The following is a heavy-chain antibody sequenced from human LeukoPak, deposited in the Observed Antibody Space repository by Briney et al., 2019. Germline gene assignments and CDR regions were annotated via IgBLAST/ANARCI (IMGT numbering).Heavy chain of an antibody. D-gene: IGHD3-22*01. CDR1: GYSISSGYY. CDR3: ARQFYYDSSGFDY. J-gene: IGHJ4*02. Sequence: SETLSLTCAVSGYSISSGYYWGWIRQPPGKGLELIGNIYYSGSTNYNPSLKSRVTISLDTSKNEFSLKLRSVTAADTAVYYCARQFYYDSSGFDYWGQGTLVTVSS. CDR2: IYYSGST. V-gene: IGHV4-38-2*01.